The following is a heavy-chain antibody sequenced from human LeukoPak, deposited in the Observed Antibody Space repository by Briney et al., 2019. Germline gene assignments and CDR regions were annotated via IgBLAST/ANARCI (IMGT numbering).Heavy chain of an antibody. D-gene: IGHD3-10*01. V-gene: IGHV1-18*01. Sequence: ASVKVSCKAPGYTFTSYGISWVRQAPGQGLEWMGWISAYNGNTNYAQKLQGRVTMTTDTSTSTAYMELRSLRPDDTAVYYCARGGITMVRGVIRTEYWGQGTLVTVSS. CDR2: ISAYNGNT. CDR1: GYTFTSYG. CDR3: ARGGITMVRGVIRTEY. J-gene: IGHJ4*02.